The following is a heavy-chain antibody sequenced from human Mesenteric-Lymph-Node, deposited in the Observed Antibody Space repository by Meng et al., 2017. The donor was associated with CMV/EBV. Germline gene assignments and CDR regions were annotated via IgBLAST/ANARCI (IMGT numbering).Heavy chain of an antibody. CDR3: AREGAWSGYPGAAFDI. D-gene: IGHD3-3*01. Sequence: GFTFSSDAMHWVRQAPGKGLEWVAVISYDGSNKYYADSVKGRFTISRDNSKNTLYLQMNSLRAEDTAVYYCAREGAWSGYPGAAFDIWGQGTMVTVSS. CDR1: GFTFSSDA. CDR2: ISYDGSNK. V-gene: IGHV3-30*04. J-gene: IGHJ3*02.